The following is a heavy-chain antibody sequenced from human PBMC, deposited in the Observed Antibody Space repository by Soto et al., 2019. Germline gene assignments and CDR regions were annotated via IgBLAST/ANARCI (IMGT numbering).Heavy chain of an antibody. CDR1: GFTFSSYG. CDR3: AKEFGIAAAGSRAYFDY. CDR2: ISYDGSNK. V-gene: IGHV3-30*18. Sequence: GGSLRLSCAASGFTFSSYGMHWVRQAPGKGLEWVAVISYDGSNKYYADSVKGRFTISRDSSKNTLYLQVNSLRAEDTAVYYCAKEFGIAAAGSRAYFDYWGQGTLVTVSS. J-gene: IGHJ4*02. D-gene: IGHD6-13*01.